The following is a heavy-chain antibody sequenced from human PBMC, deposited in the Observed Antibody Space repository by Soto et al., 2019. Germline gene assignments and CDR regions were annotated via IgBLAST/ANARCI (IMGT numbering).Heavy chain of an antibody. CDR3: ARLANSAYSSSWTLDYYYYGMDV. D-gene: IGHD6-13*01. CDR1: GFTFSSYA. V-gene: IGHV3-23*01. Sequence: GGSLRLSCAASGFTFSSYAMSWVRQAPGKGLEWVSAISGSGGSTYYADSVKGRFTISRDNSKNTLYLQMNSLRAEDTAMYYCARLANSAYSSSWTLDYYYYGMDVWGQGTTVTVSS. CDR2: ISGSGGST. J-gene: IGHJ6*02.